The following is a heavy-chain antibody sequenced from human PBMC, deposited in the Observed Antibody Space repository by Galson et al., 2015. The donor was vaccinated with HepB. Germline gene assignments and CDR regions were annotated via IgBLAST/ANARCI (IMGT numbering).Heavy chain of an antibody. J-gene: IGHJ6*02. CDR1: GYSLSRHG. CDR3: ARDAIAAPGTVAFVGSSYGMDV. CDR2: ISAYKGNT. D-gene: IGHD6-13*01. Sequence: SVKVSCKASGYSLSRHGISWVRQAPGQGLEWMGWISAYKGNTYYAQNLQGRVTMTTDKSTSTAYMELRSLRSDDTAVYYCARDAIAAPGTVAFVGSSYGMDVWGQGTPVTVSS. V-gene: IGHV1-18*01.